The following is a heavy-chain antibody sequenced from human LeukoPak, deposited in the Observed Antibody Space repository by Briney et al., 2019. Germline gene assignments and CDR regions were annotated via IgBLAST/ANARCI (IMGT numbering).Heavy chain of an antibody. CDR2: IGGSGDST. V-gene: IGHV3-23*01. CDR1: GGSITNTNY. J-gene: IGHJ4*02. CDR3: AKEGPGGGGYFDD. D-gene: IGHD3-16*01. Sequence: PSETLSLTCGVSGGSITNTNYWTWVRQPPGKGLEWVSLIGGSGDSTYYADSVKGRFTISRDNSKNTLYLRMNSLRADDTAVYYCAKEGPGGGGYFDDWGQGTLVTVSS.